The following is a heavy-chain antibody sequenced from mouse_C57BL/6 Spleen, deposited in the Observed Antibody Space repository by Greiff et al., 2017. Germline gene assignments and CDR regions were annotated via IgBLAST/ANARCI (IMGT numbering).Heavy chain of an antibody. CDR2: ISDGGSYT. CDR3: ARDQGTTVVATSFDY. Sequence: EVNVVESGGGLVKPGGSLKLSCAASGFTFSSYAMSWVRQTPEKRLEGVATISDGGSYTYYPDNVKGRFTISRDNAKNNLYLQMSHLKAEDTAMYYCARDQGTTVVATSFDYWGQGTTLTVSS. D-gene: IGHD1-1*01. J-gene: IGHJ2*01. V-gene: IGHV5-4*01. CDR1: GFTFSSYA.